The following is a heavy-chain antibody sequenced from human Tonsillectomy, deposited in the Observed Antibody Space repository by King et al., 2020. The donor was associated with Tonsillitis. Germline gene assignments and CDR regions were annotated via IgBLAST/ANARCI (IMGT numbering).Heavy chain of an antibody. Sequence: VQLVESGGGLVQPGGSLRLSCAASGFTFSSYWMHWVRQAPGKGLVWVSRINSDGSSTSYADSVKGRFTISRDNAKNTLYLQMNSLRAEDTAVYYCARDSPLYSGHDWDSYFDYWGQGTLVTVSS. D-gene: IGHD5-12*01. CDR1: GFTFSSYW. CDR3: ARDSPLYSGHDWDSYFDY. V-gene: IGHV3-74*01. CDR2: INSDGSST. J-gene: IGHJ4*02.